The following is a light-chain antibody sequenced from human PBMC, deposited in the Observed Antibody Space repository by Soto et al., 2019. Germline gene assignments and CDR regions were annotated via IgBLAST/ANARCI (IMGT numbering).Light chain of an antibody. Sequence: DIPMTQSPSTLSASVGDRVTITCRASQSISSWLAWYQQKPGKAPKLLIYDASTLESGVPSRFSGSGSGTDFTLTISSLQPDDFATYYCQQFNSFSITFGQGTRLEIK. CDR2: DAS. CDR1: QSISSW. V-gene: IGKV1-5*01. J-gene: IGKJ5*01. CDR3: QQFNSFSIT.